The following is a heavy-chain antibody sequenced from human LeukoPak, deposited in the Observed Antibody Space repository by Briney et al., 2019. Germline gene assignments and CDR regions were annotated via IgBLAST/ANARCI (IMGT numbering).Heavy chain of an antibody. J-gene: IGHJ4*02. CDR3: AKGQGELAYAYGVSFDY. CDR1: GFTFSSYA. V-gene: IGHV3-23*01. D-gene: IGHD3-3*01. Sequence: GGSLRLSCAASGFTFSSYAISWVRQAPGKGLEWVSSIGASGDTTYYANSVKGRFTISRDNSKNTLFLQMNSLRAEDTAEYYCAKGQGELAYAYGVSFDYWGQGTLVTVSS. CDR2: IGASGDTT.